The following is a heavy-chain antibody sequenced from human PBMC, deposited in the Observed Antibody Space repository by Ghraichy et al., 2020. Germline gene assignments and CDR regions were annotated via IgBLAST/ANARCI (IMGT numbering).Heavy chain of an antibody. Sequence: QTLSLTCAVSGGSINSSSFSWSWIRQPPGKGLEWIGYIYHSGTTYYNPSLKSRVTISLDGSKNQFSLRLNSVTAADTAVYYCARAPYDDDGFYDDGFDIWGQGTMFTVSS. CDR1: GGSINSSSFS. CDR3: ARAPYDDDGFYDDGFDI. V-gene: IGHV4-30-2*01. J-gene: IGHJ3*02. D-gene: IGHD3-22*01. CDR2: IYHSGTT.